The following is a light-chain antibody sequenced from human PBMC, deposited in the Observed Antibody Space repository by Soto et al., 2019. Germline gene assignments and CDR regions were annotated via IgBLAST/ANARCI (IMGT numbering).Light chain of an antibody. Sequence: SVLTQPASVSRSPGQSITISCTGTSSDIGGYNYVSWYQQDSGKAPKLIIYAVTDRPSGVSSRFSGSKSGNTAFLTISGLQADDEADYYCTSYTRSSNYVFGTATKSPS. CDR3: TSYTRSSNYV. CDR2: AVT. V-gene: IGLV2-14*01. J-gene: IGLJ1*01. CDR1: SSDIGGYNY.